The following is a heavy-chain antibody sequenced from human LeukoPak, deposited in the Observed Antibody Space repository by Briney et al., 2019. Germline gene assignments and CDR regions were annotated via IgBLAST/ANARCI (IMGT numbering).Heavy chain of an antibody. CDR1: GYTFTGYY. J-gene: IGHJ6*03. Sequence: ASVKVSCKASGYTFTGYYMHWVLQAPGQGLEWMGRINPNSGGTNYAQKFQGRVTMTRDTSISTAYMELSRLRSDDTAVYYCARLNSGYDYYYMDVWGKGTTVTVSS. CDR2: INPNSGGT. CDR3: ARLNSGYDYYYMDV. D-gene: IGHD1-26*01. V-gene: IGHV1-2*06.